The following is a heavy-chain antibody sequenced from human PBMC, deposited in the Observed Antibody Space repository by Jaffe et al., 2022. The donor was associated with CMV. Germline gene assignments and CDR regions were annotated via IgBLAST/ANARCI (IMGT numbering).Heavy chain of an antibody. CDR3: TTDIVVVPAAIRRAAREDY. CDR2: IKSKTDGGTT. CDR1: GFTFSNAW. D-gene: IGHD2-2*02. J-gene: IGHJ4*02. V-gene: IGHV3-15*01. Sequence: EVQLVESGGGLVKPGGSLRLSCAASGFTFSNAWMSWVRQAPGKGLEWVGRIKSKTDGGTTDYAAPVKGRFTISRDDSKNTLYLQMNSLKTEDTAVYYCTTDIVVVPAAIRRAAREDYWGQGTLVTVSS.